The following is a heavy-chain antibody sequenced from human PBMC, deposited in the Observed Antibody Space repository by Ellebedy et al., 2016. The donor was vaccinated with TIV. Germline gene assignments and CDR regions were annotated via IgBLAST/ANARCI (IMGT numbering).Heavy chain of an antibody. Sequence: PGGSLRLSCAASGFTFNSYAMHWVRQAPGKGLEWVAVISYDGNSYYYADSVKGRFTISRDNSMTTLYLQMNSLRAEDTAVYYCVRESYRNYTWGTTGFDSWGQGTLVTASS. D-gene: IGHD4-11*01. V-gene: IGHV3-30-3*01. CDR2: ISYDGNSY. CDR3: VRESYRNYTWGTTGFDS. J-gene: IGHJ5*01. CDR1: GFTFNSYA.